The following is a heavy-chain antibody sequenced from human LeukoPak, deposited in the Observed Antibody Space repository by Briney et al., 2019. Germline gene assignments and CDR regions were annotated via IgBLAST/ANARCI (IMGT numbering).Heavy chain of an antibody. J-gene: IGHJ6*03. V-gene: IGHV3-53*05. Sequence: GGSLRLSCAASGFTVSSNYMGWVRQAPGKGLEWVSVIYSGGSTYYADSVKGRFTISRDNSKNTLYLQMNSLRAEDTAVYYCARGGYGSGKRVYMDVWGKGTTVTVSS. D-gene: IGHD3-10*01. CDR3: ARGGYGSGKRVYMDV. CDR2: IYSGGST. CDR1: GFTVSSNY.